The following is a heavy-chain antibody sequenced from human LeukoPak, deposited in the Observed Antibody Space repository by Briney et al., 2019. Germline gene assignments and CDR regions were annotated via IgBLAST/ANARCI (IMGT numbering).Heavy chain of an antibody. CDR1: GDSVSSNSAA. V-gene: IGHV6-1*01. CDR3: ARVEGKNVLRYFDWLSEAPENYYYYMDV. J-gene: IGHJ6*03. CDR2: TYYRSKWYN. D-gene: IGHD3-9*01. Sequence: SQTLSLTCAISGDSVSSNSAAWNWIRQSPSRGLEWLGRTYYRSKWYNDYAVCVKSRITINPDTSKNQCSLQLNSVTPEDTAVYYCARVEGKNVLRYFDWLSEAPENYYYYMDVWGKGTTVTIS.